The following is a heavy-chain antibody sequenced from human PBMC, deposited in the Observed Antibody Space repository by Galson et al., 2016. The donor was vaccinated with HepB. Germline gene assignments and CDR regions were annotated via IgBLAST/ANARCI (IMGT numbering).Heavy chain of an antibody. CDR3: AKLPRFGVDS. D-gene: IGHD3-10*01. J-gene: IGHJ4*02. Sequence: SLRLSCAASGFTFSNYAVSWVRQAPGKGLEWVSLITGSGGSTYYADSVKGRFTISRDNPRNTLYLQMNSLRTEDTAVYYCAKLPRFGVDSWGQGTLVTVPS. CDR1: GFTFSNYA. V-gene: IGHV3-23*01. CDR2: ITGSGGST.